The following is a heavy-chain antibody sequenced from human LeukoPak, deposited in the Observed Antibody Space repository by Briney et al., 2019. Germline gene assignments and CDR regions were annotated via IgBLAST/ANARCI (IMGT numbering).Heavy chain of an antibody. V-gene: IGHV3-11*01. Sequence: GGSLRLSCAASGFTFSDYYMSWIRQAPGKGLEWVSYISSSGSTIYYADSVKGRFTISRDNAKNSLYLQMSSLRAEDTAVYYCARVVPAAMRVDYFDYWGQGTLVTVSS. D-gene: IGHD2-2*01. CDR3: ARVVPAAMRVDYFDY. CDR2: ISSSGSTI. J-gene: IGHJ4*02. CDR1: GFTFSDYY.